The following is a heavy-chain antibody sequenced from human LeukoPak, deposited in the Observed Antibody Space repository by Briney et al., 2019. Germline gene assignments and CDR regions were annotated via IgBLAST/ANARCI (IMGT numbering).Heavy chain of an antibody. D-gene: IGHD5-12*01. CDR2: IYPGDSDT. J-gene: IGHJ4*02. CDR3: ARHLDVDILGTIDY. Sequence: GESLKISCKGSGYSFPNYWIGWVRQMPGKGLEWMGIIYPGDSDTRYSPAFQGQVTISADKSISTVYLQWSSLKASDIAMYFCARHLDVDILGTIDYWGQGTQVTVSS. CDR1: GYSFPNYW. V-gene: IGHV5-51*01.